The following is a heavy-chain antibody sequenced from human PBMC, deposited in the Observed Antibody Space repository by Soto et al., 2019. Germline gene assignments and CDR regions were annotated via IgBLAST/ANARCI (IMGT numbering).Heavy chain of an antibody. CDR3: AKDGVRRGYDILTGRPPFDY. CDR1: GFTFSSYG. V-gene: IGHV3-30*18. Sequence: GSLRLSCAASGFTFSSYGMHWVRQAPGKGLEWVAVISYDGSNKYYADSVKGRLTISRDNSKNTLYLQMNSLRAEDTAVYYCAKDGVRRGYDILTGRPPFDYWGQGTLVTVSS. D-gene: IGHD3-9*01. CDR2: ISYDGSNK. J-gene: IGHJ4*02.